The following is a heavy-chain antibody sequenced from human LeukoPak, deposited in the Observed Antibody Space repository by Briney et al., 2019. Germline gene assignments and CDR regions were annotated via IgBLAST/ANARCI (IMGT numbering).Heavy chain of an antibody. CDR2: ISYDGSNK. D-gene: IGHD6-13*01. V-gene: IGHV3-30*03. J-gene: IGHJ4*02. CDR3: ARDRGNGIVAAGDY. Sequence: GGSLRLSCAASGFTFSSYGMHWVRQAPGKGLEWVAVISYDGSNKYYADSVKGRFTISRDNSKNPLYLQMNSLRAEDTAVYYCARDRGNGIVAAGDYWGQGTLVTVSS. CDR1: GFTFSSYG.